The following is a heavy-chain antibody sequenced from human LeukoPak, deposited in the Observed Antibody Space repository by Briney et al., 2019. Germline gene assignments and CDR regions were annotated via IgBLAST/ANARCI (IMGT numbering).Heavy chain of an antibody. Sequence: PGGSLRLSCAASGFTFDDYVMHWVRQAPGKGLEWVSGIRWNSGSIGYADSVKGRFTISRDKAKNSLYLQMNSLRADDTALYYCAKGTVVPAALDYWGQGTLVTVSS. J-gene: IGHJ4*02. D-gene: IGHD2-2*01. CDR1: GFTFDDYV. V-gene: IGHV3-9*01. CDR3: AKGTVVPAALDY. CDR2: IRWNSGSI.